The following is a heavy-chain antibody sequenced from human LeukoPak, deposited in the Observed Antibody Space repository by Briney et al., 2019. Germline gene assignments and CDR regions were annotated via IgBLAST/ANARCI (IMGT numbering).Heavy chain of an antibody. Sequence: GGSLRLSCAASGFTFRSFAMSLVRQAPGLRPEWVSTITDNGANTYYADSVKGRFTVTRDNSRNTLLLQMNSLRAEDAALYYCARAFRPAAVDYWGQGTLVTVSS. CDR3: ARAFRPAAVDY. J-gene: IGHJ4*02. V-gene: IGHV3-23*01. D-gene: IGHD6-13*01. CDR2: ITDNGANT. CDR1: GFTFRSFA.